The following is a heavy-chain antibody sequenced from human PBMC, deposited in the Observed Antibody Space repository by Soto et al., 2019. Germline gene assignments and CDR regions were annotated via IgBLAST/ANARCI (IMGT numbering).Heavy chain of an antibody. CDR2: INAGNGNT. CDR1: GYTVTGYA. V-gene: IGHV1-3*05. Sequence: QVQLVQSGAEEKKPGASVKVSCKASGYTVTGYAMHWVRQPPGQRLEWMGWINAGNGNTKYSQKFKGRVTITRDTSASTAYMELSSLRSEDTAVYYCARAVAVPADFDYWGQGTLVTVSS. J-gene: IGHJ4*02. CDR3: ARAVAVPADFDY. D-gene: IGHD6-19*01.